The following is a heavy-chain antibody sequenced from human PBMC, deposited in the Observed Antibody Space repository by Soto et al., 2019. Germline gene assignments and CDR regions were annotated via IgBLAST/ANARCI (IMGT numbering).Heavy chain of an antibody. CDR2: INAGTDNT. CDR3: ARLYYYHSSGYLESVDI. V-gene: IGHV1-3*01. CDR1: GDTFSKYA. Sequence: GASVKVSCKASGDTFSKYALHLGRQAPGQSLEWMGWINAGTDNTLYSQKFQGRVTITRDTSASTAYMELSSLRSEDTAVYYCARLYYYHSSGYLESVDIWGQGTLVTVSS. D-gene: IGHD3-22*01. J-gene: IGHJ3*02.